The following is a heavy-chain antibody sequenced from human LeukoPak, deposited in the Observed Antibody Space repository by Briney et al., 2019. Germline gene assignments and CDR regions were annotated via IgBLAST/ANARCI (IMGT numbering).Heavy chain of an antibody. CDR2: IRTKVNGETT. CDR3: TTDYQLDY. J-gene: IGHJ4*02. D-gene: IGHD3-16*01. Sequence: GGSLRLSCTASGFTFGDFVMSWVRQTPGKGLEWVGFIRTKVNGETTKYAASVQGRFTISRDDSKSIAYLQMHSLKTEDTGLYYCTTDYQLDYWGQGTLVTVSS. CDR1: GFTFGDFV. V-gene: IGHV3-49*04.